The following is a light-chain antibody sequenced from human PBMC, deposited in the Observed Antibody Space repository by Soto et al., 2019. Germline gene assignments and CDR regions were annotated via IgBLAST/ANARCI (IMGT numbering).Light chain of an antibody. V-gene: IGKV3D-20*02. J-gene: IGKJ1*01. CDR2: GAS. Sequence: EIVLTQSPGTLSLSPGERATLSCRASQSVTSNYLAWYQQKPGQAPRLLIYGASSRATDIPGKFSGSGSGTDFTLTISSLEPEDFAVYYCQQRSNWPQTFGQGTKVDI. CDR3: QQRSNWPQT. CDR1: QSVTSNY.